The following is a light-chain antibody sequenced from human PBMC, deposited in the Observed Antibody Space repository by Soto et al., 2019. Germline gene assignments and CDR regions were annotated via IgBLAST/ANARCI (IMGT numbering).Light chain of an antibody. CDR3: SSYTSSRAYV. CDR1: SSDVGGYNY. CDR2: EVS. J-gene: IGLJ1*01. V-gene: IGLV2-14*01. Sequence: QPASLSVSPGQSITISFTGTSSDVGGYNYVSWYQQQSGKAPKLMIHEVSNRPSGVSNRFSGSKSGNTASLTISELQAEDEADYYCSSYTSSRAYVFGIGTKV.